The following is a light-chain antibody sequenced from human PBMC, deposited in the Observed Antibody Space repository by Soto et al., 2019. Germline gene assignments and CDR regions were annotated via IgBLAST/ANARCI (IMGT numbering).Light chain of an antibody. V-gene: IGKV3D-20*01. CDR2: DAS. CDR1: QIVSSNY. J-gene: IGKJ4*01. CDR3: QQYGDSPRGT. Sequence: EVVLTQSPTSLSLSPGVRATLSCGASQIVSSNYLAWYQQKPGLAPRLLLYDASTRATGVPDRFRGSGSGTDFPITINRLEPEDSAVYYCQQYGDSPRGTFGGGTKVEIK.